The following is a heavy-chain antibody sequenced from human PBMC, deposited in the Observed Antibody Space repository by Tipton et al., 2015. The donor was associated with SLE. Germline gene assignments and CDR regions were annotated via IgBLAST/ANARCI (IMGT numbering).Heavy chain of an antibody. D-gene: IGHD2/OR15-2a*01. Sequence: SLRLSCAASGFTFSSYDMLWVRQAPGKGLEGVANIKQDGSEKYSVDSVKGRFTISRDNAKNSLYLQMNSLRAEDTAVYYCARARTTGWYFDLWGRGTLVTVSS. J-gene: IGHJ2*01. CDR1: GFTFSSYD. CDR3: ARARTTGWYFDL. CDR2: IKQDGSEK. V-gene: IGHV3-7*01.